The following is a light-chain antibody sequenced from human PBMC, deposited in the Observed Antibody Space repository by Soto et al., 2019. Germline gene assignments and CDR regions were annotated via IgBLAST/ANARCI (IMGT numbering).Light chain of an antibody. CDR3: QQYNYWIA. J-gene: IGKJ5*01. CDR2: GAS. V-gene: IGKV3-15*01. CDR1: QSVNNN. Sequence: EIVMTQSPATLSVSPGESATLSCRASQSVNNNLAWYQHKPGQAPGLLIYGASTRATGIPARFSGSGSGTEFTLTISSLQSEDFAVYYCQQYNYWIAFGQGTRLEIK.